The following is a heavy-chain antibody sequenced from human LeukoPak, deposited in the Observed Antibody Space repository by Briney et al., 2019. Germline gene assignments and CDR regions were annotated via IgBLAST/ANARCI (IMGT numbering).Heavy chain of an antibody. CDR2: ISSTSSTM. Sequence: GGSLRLSCAASGFTFTTYSMNWVRQALGKGLEWVSYISSTSSTMYYADSVKGRFTISRDNAKNSLYLQMNSLRAEDTAVYYCTREYSSSSGRAFDIWGQGTIVTVSS. V-gene: IGHV3-48*01. J-gene: IGHJ3*02. CDR3: TREYSSSSGRAFDI. D-gene: IGHD6-6*01. CDR1: GFTFTTYS.